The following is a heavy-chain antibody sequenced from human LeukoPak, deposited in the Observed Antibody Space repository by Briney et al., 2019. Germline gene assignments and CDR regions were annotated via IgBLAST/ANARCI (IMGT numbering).Heavy chain of an antibody. J-gene: IGHJ2*01. CDR2: IYYSGST. V-gene: IGHV4-39*07. D-gene: IGHD3-16*01. CDR3: ARRGYSGGGWYFDL. CDR1: GGSISSSSYY. Sequence: PSETLSLTCTVSGGSISSSSYYWGWIRQPPGKGLEWIGSIYYSGSTYYNPSLKSRVTISVDTSKNQFSLKLSSVTAADTAVYYCARRGYSGGGWYFDLWGRGTLVTVSS.